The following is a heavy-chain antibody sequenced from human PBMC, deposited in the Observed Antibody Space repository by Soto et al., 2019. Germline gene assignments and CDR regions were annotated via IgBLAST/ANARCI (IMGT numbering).Heavy chain of an antibody. J-gene: IGHJ6*02. CDR3: ARDATATRGMDV. D-gene: IGHD5-18*01. CDR2: IYTGGST. Sequence: EVQLVESGGGLVQPGGSLRLSCAASGFTVSSNYMSWVRQAPGKGLEWVSLIYTGGSTYYADSVKGRFTISRDNSKNTLYRQMNTLRAEDTAVYYCARDATATRGMDVWGQGTTVTVSS. V-gene: IGHV3-66*01. CDR1: GFTVSSNY.